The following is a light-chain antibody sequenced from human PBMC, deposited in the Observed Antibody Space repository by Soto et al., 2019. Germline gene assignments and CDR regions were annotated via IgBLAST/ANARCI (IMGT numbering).Light chain of an antibody. CDR2: DAS. Sequence: ETVMTQSPVTLSVSPVDTATLSCRASQRVSGYLAWYQQKPGQAPRLLIYDASNRATGIPDRFSGSGSGTDFTLTISGLEPEDFAVYYCQLYGRSRRATFGQGTRLEIK. CDR1: QRVSGY. J-gene: IGKJ5*01. CDR3: QLYGRSRRAT. V-gene: IGKV3-20*01.